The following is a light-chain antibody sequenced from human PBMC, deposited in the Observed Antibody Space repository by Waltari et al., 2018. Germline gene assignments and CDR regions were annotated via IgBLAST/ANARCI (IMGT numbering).Light chain of an antibody. J-gene: IGKJ4*01. Sequence: EIVFTPSPATLSLSPGARATLSCRASQMVRSFLACYQHKPGQAPRLLIYEASKRATGVPDRFSGSGSGTDFSLTISSLEPEDFAVYYCQQCDNWPPLTFGGGTKVE. CDR1: QMVRSF. V-gene: IGKV3-11*01. CDR3: QQCDNWPPLT. CDR2: EAS.